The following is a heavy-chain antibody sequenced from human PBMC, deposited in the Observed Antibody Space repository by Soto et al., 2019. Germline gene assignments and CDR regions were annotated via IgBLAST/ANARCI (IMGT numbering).Heavy chain of an antibody. J-gene: IGHJ4*02. CDR2: INAGNGNT. V-gene: IGHV1-3*01. CDR3: ARASLTVVIFDY. Sequence: QVQLVQSGAEVKKPGASVKVSCKASGYTFTSYAMHWVRQAPGQRLEWMGWINAGNGNTKYSQKFQGRVTITRDTSASTAYMELSSLRSEDTAVYYCARASLTVVIFDYWGQGTLVTVSS. D-gene: IGHD4-17*01. CDR1: GYTFTSYA.